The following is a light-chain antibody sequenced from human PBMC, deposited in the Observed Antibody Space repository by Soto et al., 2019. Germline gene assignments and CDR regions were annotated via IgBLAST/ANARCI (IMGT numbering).Light chain of an antibody. Sequence: DIVLTQSPGTLSLSPGERATLSCRASQSVSSSDLAWYQQKPGQAPRLLIYGAASRATGIPDRFSGSGSGTDFTLTISRLEPEDFAVYYCQQYVNSPLTFGGGTKVEIK. CDR1: QSVSSSD. CDR2: GAA. V-gene: IGKV3-20*01. CDR3: QQYVNSPLT. J-gene: IGKJ4*01.